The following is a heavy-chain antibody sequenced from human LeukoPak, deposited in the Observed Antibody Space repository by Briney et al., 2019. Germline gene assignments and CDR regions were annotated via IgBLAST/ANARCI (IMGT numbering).Heavy chain of an antibody. CDR1: GGSISSYY. J-gene: IGHJ2*01. V-gene: IGHV4-4*07. CDR2: IYTSGST. D-gene: IGHD5-18*01. CDR3: ARDPRIQLWLGPIQYFDL. Sequence: SETLSLTCTVSGGSISSYYWSWIRQPAGKGLEWIGRIYTSGSTNYNPSLKSRVTMSVDTSKNQFSLKLSSVTAADTAVYYCARDPRIQLWLGPIQYFDLWGRGTLVTVSS.